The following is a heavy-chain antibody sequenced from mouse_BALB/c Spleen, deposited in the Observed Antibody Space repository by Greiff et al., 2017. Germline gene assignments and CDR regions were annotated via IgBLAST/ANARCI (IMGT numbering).Heavy chain of an antibody. CDR2: IRSKSNNYAT. CDR1: GFTFNTYA. Sequence: EVMLVESGGGLVQPKGSLKLSCAASGFTFNTYAMNWVRQAPGKGLEWVARIRSKSNNYATYYADSVKDRFTISRDDSQSMLYLQMNNLKTEDTAMYYCVGHGWDGAMDYWGQGTSVTVSA. V-gene: IGHV10-1*02. J-gene: IGHJ4*01. CDR3: VGHGWDGAMDY. D-gene: IGHD4-1*01.